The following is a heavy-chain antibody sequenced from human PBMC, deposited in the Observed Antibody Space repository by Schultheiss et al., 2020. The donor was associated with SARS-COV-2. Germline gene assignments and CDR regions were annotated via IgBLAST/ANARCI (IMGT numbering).Heavy chain of an antibody. J-gene: IGHJ4*02. CDR1: GGSISSNSYY. CDR3: ARRRAVVALRIDY. D-gene: IGHD3-22*01. CDR2: IYYSGTT. Sequence: GSLRLSCTVSGGSISSNSYYWGWIRQPPGKGLEWIGSIYYSGTTYYNPSLKSRVTISVDTSKNQFSLKVSSVTAADTAVYYCARRRAVVALRIDYWGQGTLVTGSS. V-gene: IGHV4-39*01.